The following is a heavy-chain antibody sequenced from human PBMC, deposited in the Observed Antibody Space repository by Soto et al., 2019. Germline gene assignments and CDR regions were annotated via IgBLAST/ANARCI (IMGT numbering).Heavy chain of an antibody. J-gene: IGHJ6*02. Sequence: SETLSLTCTASGGSISSYYWSWIRQPPGKGLEWIGYIYYSGSTNYNPSLKSRVTISVDTSKNQFSLKLSSVTAADTAVYYCARDPVQVIGMDVWGQGTTVTVSS. CDR1: GGSISSYY. V-gene: IGHV4-59*01. D-gene: IGHD1-1*01. CDR3: ARDPVQVIGMDV. CDR2: IYYSGST.